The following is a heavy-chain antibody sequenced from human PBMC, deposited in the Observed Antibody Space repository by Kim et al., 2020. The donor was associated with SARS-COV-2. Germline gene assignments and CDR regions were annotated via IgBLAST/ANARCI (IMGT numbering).Heavy chain of an antibody. CDR3: VREPNS. D-gene: IGHD1-7*01. Sequence: STGTSIKYADSVNGRLTIARDTAKKSLSLQMNSLTPEDTAVYYCVREPNSWGQGTLVTVSS. J-gene: IGHJ1*01. CDR2: STGTSI. V-gene: IGHV3-11*01.